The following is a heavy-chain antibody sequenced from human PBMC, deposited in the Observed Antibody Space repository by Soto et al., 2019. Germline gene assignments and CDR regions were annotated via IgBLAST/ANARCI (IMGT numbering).Heavy chain of an antibody. CDR3: ARVNYDFWSGYYTDYYYMDV. Sequence: SETLSLTCTVSGGSISSYYWSWIRQPPGKGLEWIGYIYYSGSTNYNPSLKSRVTISVDTSKNQFSLKLSSVTAADTAVYYCARVNYDFWSGYYTDYYYMDVWGKGTTVTVSS. J-gene: IGHJ6*03. CDR1: GGSISSYY. V-gene: IGHV4-59*01. CDR2: IYYSGST. D-gene: IGHD3-3*01.